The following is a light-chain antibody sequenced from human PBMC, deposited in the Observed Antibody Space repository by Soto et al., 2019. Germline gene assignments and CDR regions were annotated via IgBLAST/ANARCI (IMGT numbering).Light chain of an antibody. CDR3: QTWGTGIHV. CDR2: LNSDGSH. J-gene: IGLJ7*01. V-gene: IGLV4-69*01. Sequence: QLVLTQSPSASASLGASVKLTCTLSSGHSSYAIAWHQQQPEKGPRYLMKLNSDGSHSKGDGISDRFSGSSSGAERYLTIPSLQSEDEADYYCQTWGTGIHVFGGGTQLTVL. CDR1: SGHSSYA.